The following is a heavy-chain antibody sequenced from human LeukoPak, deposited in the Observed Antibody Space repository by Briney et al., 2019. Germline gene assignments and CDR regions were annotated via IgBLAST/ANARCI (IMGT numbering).Heavy chain of an antibody. J-gene: IGHJ4*02. CDR2: ISSGSSTI. Sequence: PGGSLRLSCAASGFIFSNYAMSWVRQAPGKGLEWVSYISSGSSTIYYADSVKGRFTISRDNAKNSLYLQMNSLTDEDTAVYYCAREPPGNYDSSGYYYAYFDCWGQGTLVTVSS. CDR3: AREPPGNYDSSGYYYAYFDC. D-gene: IGHD3-22*01. V-gene: IGHV3-48*02. CDR1: GFIFSNYA.